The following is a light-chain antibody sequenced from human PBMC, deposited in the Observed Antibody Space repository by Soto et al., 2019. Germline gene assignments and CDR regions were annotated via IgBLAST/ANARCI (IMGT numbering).Light chain of an antibody. CDR3: QQRRTWPRVT. Sequence: EIVLTQSPATLSLSPGETATLSCRASQSISRYLAWYQQKPGQAPRLLIYDASIRATGIPARFRGGGSETDFTLTISSLAPEDFAIYYCQQRRTWPRVTFGGGTKVEIK. CDR2: DAS. CDR1: QSISRY. V-gene: IGKV3-11*01. J-gene: IGKJ4*01.